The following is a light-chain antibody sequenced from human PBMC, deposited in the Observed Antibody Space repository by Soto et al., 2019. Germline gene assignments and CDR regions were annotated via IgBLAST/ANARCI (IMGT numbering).Light chain of an antibody. V-gene: IGKV1-5*01. CDR3: QQYTSYSRA. J-gene: IGKJ1*01. CDR2: DAS. Sequence: DIQMTQSPSTLSASVGDRVTITCRASQSISHFLAWYQQKPGKVPKLLIYDASNLGSGVPSRFSGSGSGTDFTLTISGLQPDDFTTYYCQQYTSYSRAVGQGTKVDIK. CDR1: QSISHF.